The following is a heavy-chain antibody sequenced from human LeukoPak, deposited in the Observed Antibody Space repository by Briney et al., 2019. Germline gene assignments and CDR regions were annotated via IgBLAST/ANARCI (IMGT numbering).Heavy chain of an antibody. D-gene: IGHD5-12*01. Sequence: GALRLSCAASGFTFSNHWMSWVRQAPGKGLEWVATIKKDGGQKDYVDSVKGRFTVSRDSARTSLYLQMNSLTAEDTAVYFCARGGYFRPYDYWGQGTLVTVSS. CDR2: IKKDGGQK. CDR3: ARGGYFRPYDY. CDR1: GFTFSNHW. J-gene: IGHJ4*01. V-gene: IGHV3-7*01.